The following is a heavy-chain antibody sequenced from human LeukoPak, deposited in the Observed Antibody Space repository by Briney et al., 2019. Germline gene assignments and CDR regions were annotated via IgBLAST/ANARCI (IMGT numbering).Heavy chain of an antibody. Sequence: SGGSLRLSCAASGFTFSSYVMHWVRQAPGKGLEWVTIIWFDGNNKYYADSVKGRFTISRDISKNTLYLQMNSLRAEDTAVYYCASARPTSSWTAFDIWGQGTMVTVSS. CDR1: GFTFSSYV. CDR2: IWFDGNNK. J-gene: IGHJ3*02. D-gene: IGHD6-13*01. CDR3: ASARPTSSWTAFDI. V-gene: IGHV3-33*01.